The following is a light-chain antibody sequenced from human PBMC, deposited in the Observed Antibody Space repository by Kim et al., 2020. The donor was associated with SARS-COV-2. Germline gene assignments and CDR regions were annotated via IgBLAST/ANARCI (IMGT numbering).Light chain of an antibody. J-gene: IGKJ4*01. CDR1: RSVTSS. Sequence: EIVLTQFPATLSLSPGERATLSCRASRSVTSSLAWYQQNPGQAPRLLIHDASTRATGIPARFSGSGSGTDFILTISSLEPEDFAVYYCQQRSNWPPTFGGGTKVDIK. CDR2: DAS. V-gene: IGKV3-11*01. CDR3: QQRSNWPPT.